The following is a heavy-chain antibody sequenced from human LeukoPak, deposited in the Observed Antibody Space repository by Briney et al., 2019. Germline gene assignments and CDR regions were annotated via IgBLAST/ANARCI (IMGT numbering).Heavy chain of an antibody. D-gene: IGHD3-10*01. Sequence: SETLSLTCTVSGASISSYYWTWIRQPPGKGLEWIGCISYAVNTYYTPSLKSRVTISVDMSKNQFSLKLSSVTAADTAVYYCARARGGLLSQGFDYWGQGTLVTVSS. CDR2: ISYAVNT. CDR3: ARARGGLLSQGFDY. J-gene: IGHJ4*02. CDR1: GASISSYY. V-gene: IGHV4-59*01.